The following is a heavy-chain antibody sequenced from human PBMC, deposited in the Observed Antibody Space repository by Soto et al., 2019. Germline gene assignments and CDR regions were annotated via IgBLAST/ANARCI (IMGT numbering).Heavy chain of an antibody. CDR2: IYKSATT. V-gene: IGHV4-30-4*01. CDR1: GDSISNLDYF. Sequence: KPSETLSLTCSVSGDSISNLDYFLAWIRQPPGQALEYIGYIYKSATTYYNPSFESRVAIYVDTSKSQFSLNVTAVTAADTAVYFCARGRYCLTGRCFQTWFDSWGQGALFTVSS. CDR3: ARGRYCLTGRCFQTWFDS. D-gene: IGHD7-27*01. J-gene: IGHJ5*01.